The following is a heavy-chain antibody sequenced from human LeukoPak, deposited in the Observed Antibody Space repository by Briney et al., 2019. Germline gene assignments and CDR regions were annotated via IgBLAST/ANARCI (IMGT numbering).Heavy chain of an antibody. CDR2: INPNSGGT. CDR3: ARSSGWPTSRTTIGY. J-gene: IGHJ4*02. CDR1: GYTFTGYY. Sequence: ASVKVSCKASGYTFTGYYMHWVRQAPGQGFEWMGWINPNSGGTNYAQKFQGRVTMTRDTSISTAYMELSRLRSDDTAVYYCARSSGWPTSRTTIGYWGQGTLVTVSS. V-gene: IGHV1-2*02. D-gene: IGHD6-19*01.